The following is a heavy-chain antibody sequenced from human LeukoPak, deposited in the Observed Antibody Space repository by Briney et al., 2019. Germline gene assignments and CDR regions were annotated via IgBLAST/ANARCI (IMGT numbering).Heavy chain of an antibody. CDR3: ASPYYYDSSGPPLLAFDI. CDR1: GGTFSSYA. D-gene: IGHD3-22*01. CDR2: IIPIFGTA. J-gene: IGHJ3*02. V-gene: IGHV1-69*05. Sequence: ASVEVSCKASGGTFSSYAISWVRQAPGQGLEWMGGIIPIFGTANYAQKFQGRVTITTDESTSTAYMELSSLRSEDTAVYYCASPYYYDSSGPPLLAFDIWGQGTMVTVSS.